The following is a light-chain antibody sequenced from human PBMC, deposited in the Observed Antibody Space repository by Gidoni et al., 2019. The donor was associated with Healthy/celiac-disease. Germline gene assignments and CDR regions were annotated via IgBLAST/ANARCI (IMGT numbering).Light chain of an antibody. CDR3: QSYDSSLSGPDVV. CDR2: GKS. Sequence: QSVLPQPSSVSGAPGQRVTISCTGSSSNIGAGYDVHWYQQLPGTAPKLLIYGKSNRPSGVPDRFSGSKSGTSASLAITGLQAEDEADYYCQSYDSSLSGPDVVFGGGTKLTV. J-gene: IGLJ2*01. V-gene: IGLV1-40*01. CDR1: SSNIGAGYD.